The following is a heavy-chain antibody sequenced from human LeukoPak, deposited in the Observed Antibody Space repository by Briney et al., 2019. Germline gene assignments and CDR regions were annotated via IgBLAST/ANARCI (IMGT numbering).Heavy chain of an antibody. CDR2: IYYSGST. V-gene: IGHV4-59*06. Sequence: SETLSLTCTVSGGSISSYYWSWIRQPAGKGLEWIGYIYYSGSTYYNPSLKSRVTISVDTSKNQFSLKLSSVTAADTAVYYCARGRSKGELPTYNWFDPWGQGTLVTVSS. CDR3: ARGRSKGELPTYNWFDP. CDR1: GGSISSYY. D-gene: IGHD1-26*01. J-gene: IGHJ5*02.